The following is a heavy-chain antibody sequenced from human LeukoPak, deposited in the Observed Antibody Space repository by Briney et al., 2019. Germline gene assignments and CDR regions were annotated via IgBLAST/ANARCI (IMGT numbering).Heavy chain of an antibody. CDR1: GYTFTGYY. CDR2: INPNSGGT. Sequence: ASVKVSCKASGYTFTGYYIHWVRQAPGQGLEWMGRINPNSGGTNYAQKFQDRVTMTRDTSISTAYMELSRLRSDDTAVYYCARDNLLDAFDIWGQGTMVTVSS. V-gene: IGHV1-2*06. CDR3: ARDNLLDAFDI. J-gene: IGHJ3*02.